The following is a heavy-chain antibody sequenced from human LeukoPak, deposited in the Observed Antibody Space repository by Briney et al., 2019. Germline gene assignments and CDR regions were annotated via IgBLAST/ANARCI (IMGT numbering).Heavy chain of an antibody. CDR2: MYYSGST. D-gene: IGHD3-22*01. CDR1: GGSISSYY. CDR3: ARSRRQAYDSSVQYDY. Sequence: SETLSLTCTVSGGSISSYYWSWIRQPPGKGLEWIGYMYYSGSTNYNTSLKSRVTISVDTSKNQFSLKLSSVTAADTAVYYCARSRRQAYDSSVQYDYWGQGTLVTVSS. J-gene: IGHJ4*02. V-gene: IGHV4-59*01.